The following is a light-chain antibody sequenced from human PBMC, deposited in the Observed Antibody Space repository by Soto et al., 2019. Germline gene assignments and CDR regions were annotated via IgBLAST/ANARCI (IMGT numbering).Light chain of an antibody. CDR3: QQYGSSPYT. V-gene: IGKV3-20*01. CDR2: GAS. CDR1: QSVSSSS. Sequence: ENVLTQSPGTLSLSPGERATLSCRTSQSVSSSSLAWYQQKPGQAPRLLIYGASSRATGIPDRFSGSGSGTDFTLTISRLEPEDFAVYYCQQYGSSPYTFGQGTKLEIK. J-gene: IGKJ2*01.